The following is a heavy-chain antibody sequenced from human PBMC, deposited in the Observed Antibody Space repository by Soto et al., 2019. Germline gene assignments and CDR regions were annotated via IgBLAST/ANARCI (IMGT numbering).Heavy chain of an antibody. Sequence: GGSLRLSCAAPGFSFSSYAMSWVRQAPGKGLEWVSRISGSGTTTYYADSVKGRFTISRDNSKDTVYLQMNTLRAEDTAVYYCAKRTGYNSGPFDYWGQGTLVTVSS. J-gene: IGHJ4*02. D-gene: IGHD6-19*01. CDR1: GFSFSSYA. CDR2: ISGSGTTT. CDR3: AKRTGYNSGPFDY. V-gene: IGHV3-23*01.